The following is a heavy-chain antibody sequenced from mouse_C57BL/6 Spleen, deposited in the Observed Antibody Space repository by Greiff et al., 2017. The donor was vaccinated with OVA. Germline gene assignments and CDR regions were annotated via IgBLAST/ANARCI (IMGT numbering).Heavy chain of an antibody. D-gene: IGHD1-1*01. Sequence: VQLQQSGPELVKPGASVKISCKASGYTFTDYYMNWVKQSHGKSLEWIGDINPNNGGTSYNQKFKGKATLTVDKSSSTAYMELRSLTSEDSAVYYCARLDYGSSYAMDYWGQGTSVTVSS. CDR2: INPNNGGT. V-gene: IGHV1-26*01. CDR3: ARLDYGSSYAMDY. J-gene: IGHJ4*01. CDR1: GYTFTDYY.